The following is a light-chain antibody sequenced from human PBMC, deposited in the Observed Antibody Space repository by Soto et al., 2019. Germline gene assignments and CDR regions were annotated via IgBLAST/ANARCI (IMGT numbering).Light chain of an antibody. CDR3: QVWDSSSDHPWV. Sequence: SYELTQPPSVSVAPGQTARITRGGNNTGSKSVHWYQQKPRQAPVLVVYDDSDRPSGITERFSGSNSGNTATLTISRVEAGDEADYYCQVWDSSSDHPWVFGGGTKPTVL. J-gene: IGLJ3*02. CDR2: DDS. CDR1: NTGSKS. V-gene: IGLV3-21*02.